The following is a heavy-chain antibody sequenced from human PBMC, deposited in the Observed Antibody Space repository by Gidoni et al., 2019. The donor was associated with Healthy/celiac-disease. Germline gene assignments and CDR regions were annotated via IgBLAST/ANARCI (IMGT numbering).Heavy chain of an antibody. CDR1: GYTFTSYY. V-gene: IGHV1-46*01. J-gene: IGHJ3*02. D-gene: IGHD2-15*01. CDR3: ARGSSSNAFDI. Sequence: QVQLVQSGAEVKKPGASVKVSCNASGYTFTSYYMHWVRQAPVQGLDWMGIINPNGVSTSYAQKFQGRVTMTRDTSTSTVYMELSSLGSEDTAVYYCARGSSSNAFDIWGQGTMVTVSS. CDR2: INPNGVST.